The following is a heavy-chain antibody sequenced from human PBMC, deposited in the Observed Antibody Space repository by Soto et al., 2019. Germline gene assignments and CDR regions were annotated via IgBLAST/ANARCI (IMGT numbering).Heavy chain of an antibody. J-gene: IGHJ6*02. CDR2: FIPMFNRP. V-gene: IGHV1-69*01. Sequence: QVQLVQSGAEVKKPGSSVKVSCKASGGTFSSYAISWVRQAPGQGLEWMGGFIPMFNRPHSARKFQGRVTITADESTSTAYMDLSILRSEDTAVYYCARGQFHHVSNYYYALDVWAQGTTVTVSS. CDR3: ARGQFHHVSNYYYALDV. CDR1: GGTFSSYA.